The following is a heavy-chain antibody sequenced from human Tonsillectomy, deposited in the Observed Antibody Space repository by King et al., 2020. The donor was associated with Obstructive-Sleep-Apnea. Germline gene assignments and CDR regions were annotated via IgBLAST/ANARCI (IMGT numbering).Heavy chain of an antibody. V-gene: IGHV1-69*14. D-gene: IGHD5-18*01. CDR3: ATTTMATFFYYYGLDF. J-gene: IGHJ6*02. CDR2: IIPIVGTP. Sequence: QLVQSGAEVKKPGSSVKVSCKTSGGTFSNDAISWVRQAPGQGLEWMGGIIPIVGTPKYAQTFQDRLTITADKSTSTAYMELSSLSSEDTAVYYFATTTMATFFYYYGLDFWGQGTAVIVSS. CDR1: GGTFSNDA.